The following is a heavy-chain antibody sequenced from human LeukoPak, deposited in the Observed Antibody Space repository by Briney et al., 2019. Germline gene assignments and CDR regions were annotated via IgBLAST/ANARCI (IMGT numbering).Heavy chain of an antibody. CDR3: ARGTLYYYGSGSYPWYFDY. V-gene: IGHV4-31*03. J-gene: IGHJ4*02. Sequence: SETLSLTCTVSGGSISSGGYYWSWIRQHPGKGLEWIGCIYYSGSTYYNPSLKSRVTISVDTSKNQFSLKLSSVTAADTAVYYCARGTLYYYGSGSYPWYFDYWGQGTLVTVSS. CDR1: GGSISSGGYY. D-gene: IGHD3-10*01. CDR2: IYYSGST.